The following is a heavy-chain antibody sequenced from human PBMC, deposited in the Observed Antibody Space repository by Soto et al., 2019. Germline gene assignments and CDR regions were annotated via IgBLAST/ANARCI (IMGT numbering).Heavy chain of an antibody. V-gene: IGHV1-18*01. CDR2: ISAYNGNT. J-gene: IGHJ6*02. Sequence: ASVKVSCKASGYTFTSYGISWVRQAPGQGLEWMGWISAYNGNTNYAQKLQGRVTMTTDTSTSTAYMELRSLRSDDTAVYYCARDAPPVYGDSYNPYYYYGIDVWGQGTTVTVSS. D-gene: IGHD4-17*01. CDR3: ARDAPPVYGDSYNPYYYYGIDV. CDR1: GYTFTSYG.